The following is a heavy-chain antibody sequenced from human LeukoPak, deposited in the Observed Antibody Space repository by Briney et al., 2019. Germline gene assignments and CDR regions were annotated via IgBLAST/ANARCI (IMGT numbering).Heavy chain of an antibody. CDR3: ARRPGYIAYGEHDY. V-gene: IGHV4-59*08. Sequence: SETLSLTCTVSGGSISTYYWSWIRQPPGKGLEWIGYIYYSGGTNYNPSLKSRVTISVDTSKNQFSLKLSSVTAADTAVYYCARRPGYIAYGEHDYWGQGTLVTVSS. J-gene: IGHJ4*02. CDR1: GGSISTYY. CDR2: IYYSGGT. D-gene: IGHD5-12*01.